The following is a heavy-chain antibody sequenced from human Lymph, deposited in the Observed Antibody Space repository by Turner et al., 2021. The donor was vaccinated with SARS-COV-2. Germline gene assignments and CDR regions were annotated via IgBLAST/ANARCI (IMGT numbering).Heavy chain of an antibody. CDR1: GGSMNSNY. Sequence: QVQLQESGPRLVKPLETLSLTCTVSGGSMNSNYRSWIRQSPGKRLEWIGYIYYRGSTNYNPSLKSRVTISVDTSKNQFSLKLTSVTAADTAIYYGARESVNTWVDPWGQGILVTVSS. J-gene: IGHJ5*02. CDR2: IYYRGST. V-gene: IGHV4-59*01. CDR3: ARESVNTWVDP. D-gene: IGHD3-3*01.